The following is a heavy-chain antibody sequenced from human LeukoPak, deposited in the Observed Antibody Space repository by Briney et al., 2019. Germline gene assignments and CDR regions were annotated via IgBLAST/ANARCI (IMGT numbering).Heavy chain of an antibody. Sequence: GESLKISCKGSGYTFTSYWIGWVRHMPGKGLEWMGSIYPGDSDTRYSPSFQGQVTISADKSFSTAYLQWSSLKAADTAIYCCARISYGDYHFDSWGQGTLVTVSS. CDR1: GYTFTSYW. CDR3: ARISYGDYHFDS. V-gene: IGHV5-51*01. CDR2: IYPGDSDT. D-gene: IGHD4-17*01. J-gene: IGHJ4*02.